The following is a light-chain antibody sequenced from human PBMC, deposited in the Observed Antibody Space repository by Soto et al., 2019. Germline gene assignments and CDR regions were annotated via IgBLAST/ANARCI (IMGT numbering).Light chain of an antibody. CDR3: AAWDDSLNGYV. J-gene: IGLJ1*01. CDR2: ANN. Sequence: QSVLTQPPSASGTPGRRVTISCSGSSSNIGSNTVNWYQQLPGTAPKLLIHANNQRPSGVPDRFSGSKSGTSASLTISWLQSEEADYYCAAWDDSLNGYVSGTGTKVTVL. CDR1: SSNIGSNT. V-gene: IGLV1-44*01.